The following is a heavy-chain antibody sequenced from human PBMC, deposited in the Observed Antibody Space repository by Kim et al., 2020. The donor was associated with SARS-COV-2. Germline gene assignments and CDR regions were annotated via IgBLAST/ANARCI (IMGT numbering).Heavy chain of an antibody. V-gene: IGHV4-34*01. CDR3: ARGRYYGSGSTLGY. CDR1: GGSFSGYY. Sequence: SQTLSLTCAVYGGSFSGYYWSWIRQPPGKGLEWIGEINHSGSTKYNPSLKSRVTISVDTSKNQFSLKLSSVTAADTAVYYCARGRYYGSGSTLGYWGQGTLVTVSS. D-gene: IGHD3-10*01. CDR2: INHSGST. J-gene: IGHJ4*02.